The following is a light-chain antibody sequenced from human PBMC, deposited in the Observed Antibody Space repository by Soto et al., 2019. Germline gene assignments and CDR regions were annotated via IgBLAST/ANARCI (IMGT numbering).Light chain of an antibody. CDR3: QQYNSYRT. CDR1: QSISSW. J-gene: IGKJ1*01. V-gene: IGKV1-5*01. CDR2: DAS. Sequence: IHMTHSPSTLSASVLYRVTITFRASQSISSWLAWYQQKPGKAPKLLIYDASSLESGVPSRFSGSGSGTEFTLTISSLQPDDFATYYCQQYNSYRTFGQGTKVDI.